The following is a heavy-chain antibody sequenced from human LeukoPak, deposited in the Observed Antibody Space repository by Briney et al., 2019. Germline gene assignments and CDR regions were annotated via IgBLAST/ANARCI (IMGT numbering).Heavy chain of an antibody. J-gene: IGHJ4*02. CDR2: INHSGST. CDR3: ARGGFYCGGDCYVDY. D-gene: IGHD2-21*02. CDR1: GGSLSAYY. V-gene: IGHV4-34*01. Sequence: SETLSLTCAVYGGSLSAYYWSWIGQPPGKGLEWIGEINHSGSTNYNPSLKSRVTISVDTSKNQFSLKLSSVTAADTAVYYCARGGFYCGGDCYVDYWGQGTLVTVSS.